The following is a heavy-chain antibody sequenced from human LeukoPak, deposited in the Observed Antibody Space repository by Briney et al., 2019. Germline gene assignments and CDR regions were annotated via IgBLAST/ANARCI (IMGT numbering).Heavy chain of an antibody. CDR2: ISAYNGNT. CDR3: ARVLQLTYYYDSSGYPDAFDI. D-gene: IGHD3-22*01. J-gene: IGHJ3*02. Sequence: ASVKVSCKASGYTFTSYGISRVRQAPGQGLEWMGWISAYNGNTNYAQKLQGRVTMTTDTSTSTAYMELRSLRSDDTAVYYCARVLQLTYYYDSSGYPDAFDIWGQGTMVTVSS. CDR1: GYTFTSYG. V-gene: IGHV1-18*01.